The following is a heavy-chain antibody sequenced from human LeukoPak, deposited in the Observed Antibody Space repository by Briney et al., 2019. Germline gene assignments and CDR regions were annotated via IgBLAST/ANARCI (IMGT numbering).Heavy chain of an antibody. Sequence: GGSLRLSCAASGFTFSSYAMHWVRQAPGKGLEWVAVISYDGSNKYYADSVKGRFTISRGNSKNTLYLQMNSLRAEDTAVYYCARDDSGYSYGFADYWGQGTLVTVSS. V-gene: IGHV3-30-3*01. CDR2: ISYDGSNK. CDR3: ARDDSGYSYGFADY. D-gene: IGHD5-18*01. CDR1: GFTFSSYA. J-gene: IGHJ4*02.